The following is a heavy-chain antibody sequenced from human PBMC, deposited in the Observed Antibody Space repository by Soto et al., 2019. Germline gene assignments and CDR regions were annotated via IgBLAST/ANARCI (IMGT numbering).Heavy chain of an antibody. Sequence: PGGSLRLSCAASGFTFSDYYMSGIRQAPGKGLEWVSYISSSGSTIYYADSVKGRFTISRDNAKNSLYLQMNSLRAEDTAVYYCAKDRAVTQYYYYYGMDVWGQGTTVTVSS. CDR3: AKDRAVTQYYYYYGMDV. D-gene: IGHD4-17*01. CDR2: ISSSGSTI. CDR1: GFTFSDYY. V-gene: IGHV3-11*04. J-gene: IGHJ6*02.